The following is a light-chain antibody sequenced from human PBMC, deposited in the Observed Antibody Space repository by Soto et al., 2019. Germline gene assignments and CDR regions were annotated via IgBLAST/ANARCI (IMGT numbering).Light chain of an antibody. CDR3: TQRYNWTFT. CDR2: DAS. J-gene: IGKJ4*01. CDR1: QSVSRL. Sequence: EIVLTQSPATLSLSPGERATLSCRASQSVSRLFAWYQQKPGQAPRLLIYDASNRATGIPARFSGAGSGTDFILTISSLEPEDAAFYFCTQRYNWTFTFGGGTKV. V-gene: IGKV3-11*01.